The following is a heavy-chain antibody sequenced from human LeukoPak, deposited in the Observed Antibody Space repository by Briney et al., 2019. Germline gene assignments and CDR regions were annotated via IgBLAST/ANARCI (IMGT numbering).Heavy chain of an antibody. D-gene: IGHD3-3*01. V-gene: IGHV1-8*03. J-gene: IGHJ5*02. CDR3: ARGRRYYDFWSGYDSYWFDP. CDR2: MNPNSGNT. Sequence: ASVKVSCKASGYTFTSYDINWVRQATGQGLEWMGWMNPNSGNTGYAQKFQGRVTITRNTSISTAYMELSSLGSEDTAVYYCARGRRYYDFWSGYDSYWFDPWGQGTLVTVSS. CDR1: GYTFTSYD.